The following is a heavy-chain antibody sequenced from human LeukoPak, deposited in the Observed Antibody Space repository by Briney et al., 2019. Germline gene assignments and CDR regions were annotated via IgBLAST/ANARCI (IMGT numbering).Heavy chain of an antibody. CDR3: ARSQSYSSSCDY. D-gene: IGHD6-13*01. Sequence: ASVKVSCKASGGTFSSYAISWVRQAPGQGLEWMGGIIPIFGTANYAQKFQGRVTITTDESTSTAYMELSSLRSEDTAVYYCARSQSYSSSCDYWGQGTLVTVSS. V-gene: IGHV1-69*05. CDR1: GGTFSSYA. J-gene: IGHJ4*02. CDR2: IIPIFGTA.